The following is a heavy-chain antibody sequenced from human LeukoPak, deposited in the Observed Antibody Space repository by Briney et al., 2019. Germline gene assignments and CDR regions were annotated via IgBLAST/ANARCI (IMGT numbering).Heavy chain of an antibody. V-gene: IGHV1-2*02. D-gene: IGHD3-10*01. CDR1: GYTFTGYY. Sequence: ASVKVSFKASGYTFTGYYMHWVRQAPGQGLEWMGWINPNSGGTNYAQKFQGRVTMTRDTSISTAYMELSRLRSDDTAVYYCARDWHGSGSLYYYYMDVWGKGTTVTISS. CDR3: ARDWHGSGSLYYYYMDV. J-gene: IGHJ6*03. CDR2: INPNSGGT.